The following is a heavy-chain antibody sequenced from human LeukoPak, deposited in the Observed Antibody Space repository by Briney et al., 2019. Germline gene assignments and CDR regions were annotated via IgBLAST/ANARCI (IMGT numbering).Heavy chain of an antibody. Sequence: GESLKISCKSSGYSFTSYWISWVRQTPGKGLEWMGRIDPSDSYTNYSPSFQGHVTISVDKSISTAYVQWSGLKASDTAMYYCASLGSGYINDYWGQGTLVTVSP. CDR2: IDPSDSYT. V-gene: IGHV5-10-1*01. CDR1: GYSFTSYW. CDR3: ASLGSGYINDY. D-gene: IGHD3-3*01. J-gene: IGHJ4*02.